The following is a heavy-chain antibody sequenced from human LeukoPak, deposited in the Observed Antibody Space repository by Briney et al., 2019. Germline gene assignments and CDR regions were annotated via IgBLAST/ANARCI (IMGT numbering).Heavy chain of an antibody. Sequence: SETLSLTCAVSGGSISSGGYSWSWIRQPPGKGLEWIGYIYHSGSTYYNPSLKSRVTISVDRSKNQFSLKLSSVTAADTAVYYCARVLYSSSWYDGDGMDVWGQGTTVTVSS. V-gene: IGHV4-30-2*01. CDR3: ARVLYSSSWYDGDGMDV. D-gene: IGHD6-13*01. CDR1: GGSISSGGYS. CDR2: IYHSGST. J-gene: IGHJ6*02.